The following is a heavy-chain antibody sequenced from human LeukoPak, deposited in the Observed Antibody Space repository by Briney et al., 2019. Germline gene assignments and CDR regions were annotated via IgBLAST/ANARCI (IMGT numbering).Heavy chain of an antibody. J-gene: IGHJ6*03. Sequence: GRSLRLSCAASGFTFSNYGMHWVRQAPGKGLEWVAVIWYDGSNKYYADSVKGRFTISRDNSKNTLYLQMNILRAEDTAVYYCAKDKDSSGSFMDVWGKGTTVTASS. D-gene: IGHD6-19*01. CDR3: AKDKDSSGSFMDV. CDR1: GFTFSNYG. V-gene: IGHV3-33*06. CDR2: IWYDGSNK.